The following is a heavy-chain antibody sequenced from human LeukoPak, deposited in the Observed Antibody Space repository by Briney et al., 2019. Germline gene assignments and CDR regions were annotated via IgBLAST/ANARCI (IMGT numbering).Heavy chain of an antibody. J-gene: IGHJ6*03. D-gene: IGHD2-15*01. CDR1: GGSFSGYY. V-gene: IGHV4-34*01. Sequence: PSETLSLTCAVNGGSFSGYYWSWIRQPPGKGLEWIGDINHSGSTNYNPSLKSRVTISVDTSKNQFSLKLSSVTAADTAVYYCARGPLGYCSGGSCYPIQYYMDVWGKGTTVTISS. CDR2: INHSGST. CDR3: ARGPLGYCSGGSCYPIQYYMDV.